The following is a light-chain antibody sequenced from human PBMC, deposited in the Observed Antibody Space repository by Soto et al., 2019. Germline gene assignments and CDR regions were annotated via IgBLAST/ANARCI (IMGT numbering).Light chain of an antibody. CDR1: HSVSSTY. CDR2: GAS. Sequence: EIVLTQSPGTLSLSPGERATLSCRASHSVSSTYLAWYQQKPGQAPRLLIYGASSRATGIPDRFSVSGSGTDFSLTISRLEPEDFAVYYCQQYGISPPYTFGQGTKLEIK. V-gene: IGKV3-20*01. J-gene: IGKJ2*01. CDR3: QQYGISPPYT.